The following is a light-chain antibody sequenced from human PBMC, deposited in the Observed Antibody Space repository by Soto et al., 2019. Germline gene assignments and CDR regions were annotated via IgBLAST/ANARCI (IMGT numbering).Light chain of an antibody. V-gene: IGLV2-14*02. CDR1: TSDIGSYNL. CDR2: EGN. J-gene: IGLJ2*01. CDR3: SSYTSSSALI. Sequence: QSVLTQPASVSGSPGQSITISCTGSTSDIGSYNLVSWYQQHPGKAPKLMIYEGNKRPSGVSNRFSGSRSGNTASLTNSGLQAEDEADYYCSSYTSSSALILGEGTKLTVL.